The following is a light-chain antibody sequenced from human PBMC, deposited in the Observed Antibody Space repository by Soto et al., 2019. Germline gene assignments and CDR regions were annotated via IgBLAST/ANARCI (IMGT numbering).Light chain of an antibody. V-gene: IGKV2-30*01. Sequence: VVMTQSPLSLPVTLGQPDSISCRSSQSLVYTNGNTYLNWFQQRPGQSPRRLIYKVSTRDSGVPDRFSGSGSGTDFTLKISRVEAEDIGVYYCMQGVHWPLTFGQGTKVDIK. J-gene: IGKJ2*01. CDR1: QSLVYTNGNTY. CDR3: MQGVHWPLT. CDR2: KVS.